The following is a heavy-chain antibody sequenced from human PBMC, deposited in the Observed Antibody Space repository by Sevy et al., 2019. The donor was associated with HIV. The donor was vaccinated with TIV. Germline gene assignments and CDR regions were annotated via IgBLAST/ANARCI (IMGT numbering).Heavy chain of an antibody. J-gene: IGHJ4*02. V-gene: IGHV1-2*02. CDR3: ARGSVVVGYCSSTSCYLGRRDADFDY. D-gene: IGHD2-2*01. Sequence: ASVKVSCKASGYTFTGYYMHWVRQAPGQGLEWMGWINPNSGGTNYAQKFQGRVTMTRDTSISTAYMERSRLRSDDTAVYYWARGSVVVGYCSSTSCYLGRRDADFDYWGQGTLVTVSS. CDR1: GYTFTGYY. CDR2: INPNSGGT.